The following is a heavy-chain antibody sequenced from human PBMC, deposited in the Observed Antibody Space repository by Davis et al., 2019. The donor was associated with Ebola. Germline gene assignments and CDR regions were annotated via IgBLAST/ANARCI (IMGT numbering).Heavy chain of an antibody. CDR3: ASLRRTITGMDDGFDM. J-gene: IGHJ3*02. CDR2: IYTGDSDT. Sequence: GESLKISCKASGYTFTRYWIVWVRQMPGKGLEWMGIIYTGDSDTRYSPSFRGRVTISADKSTRTAYLQWGSLKASDTAMYYCASLRRTITGMDDGFDMWGQGTMVTVSS. D-gene: IGHD1-20*01. V-gene: IGHV5-51*01. CDR1: GYTFTRYW.